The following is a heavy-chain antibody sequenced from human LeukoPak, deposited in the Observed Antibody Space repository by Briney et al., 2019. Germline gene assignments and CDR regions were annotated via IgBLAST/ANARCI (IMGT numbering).Heavy chain of an antibody. CDR3: ARDGWGVVAVYYFDY. CDR2: ISSSSSYI. V-gene: IGHV3-21*01. J-gene: IGHJ4*02. CDR1: GFTFSSYS. D-gene: IGHD2-15*01. Sequence: GGSLRLSCAASGFTFSSYSMNWVRQAPGKGLEWVSSISSSSSYIYYADSVKGRFTISRDNAKNSLYLQMNSLRAEDTAVYYCARDGWGVVAVYYFDYWGQGTLVTVSS.